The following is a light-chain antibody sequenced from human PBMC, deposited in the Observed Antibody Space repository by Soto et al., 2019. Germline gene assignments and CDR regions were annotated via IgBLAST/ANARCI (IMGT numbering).Light chain of an antibody. J-gene: IGKJ4*01. CDR3: QQSISAPLT. Sequence: DIQMTQSPSSLSASVGDRVTITCGASQSISSYLNWYQQKPGKAPKLLIYAASSLQSGVPSRFSGSGSGTDFTLTIAGLQPEDSASYFCQQSISAPLTFGGGTKVEIK. CDR1: QSISSY. CDR2: AAS. V-gene: IGKV1-39*01.